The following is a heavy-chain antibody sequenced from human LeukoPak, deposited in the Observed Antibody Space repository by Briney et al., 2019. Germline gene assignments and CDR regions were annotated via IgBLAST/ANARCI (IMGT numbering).Heavy chain of an antibody. CDR2: IWYDGSDK. CDR3: ARDGCSGGSCYGIDY. D-gene: IGHD2-15*01. J-gene: IGHJ4*02. CDR1: GYTFTGYY. V-gene: IGHV3-33*01. Sequence: SCKASGYTFTGYYMHWVRQAPGKGLEWVAVIWYDGSDKYYADSVKGRFTISRDNSKNTLYLQMNSLRAEDTAVYYCARDGCSGGSCYGIDYWGQGTLVTVSS.